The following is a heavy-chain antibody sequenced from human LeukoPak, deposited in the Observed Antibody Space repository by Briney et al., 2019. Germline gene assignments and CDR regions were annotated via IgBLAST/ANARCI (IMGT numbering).Heavy chain of an antibody. J-gene: IGHJ4*02. CDR1: GFTFSNAW. D-gene: IGHD5-18*01. CDR2: IKSKTDGGTT. CDR3: AKDRPRGYSYGEYYFDY. Sequence: GGSLRLSCAASGFTFSNAWMSWVRQAPGKGLEWVGRIKSKTDGGTTDYAAPVKGRFTISRDDSKNTLYLQMNSLRAEDTAVYYCAKDRPRGYSYGEYYFDYWGQGTLVTVSS. V-gene: IGHV3-15*01.